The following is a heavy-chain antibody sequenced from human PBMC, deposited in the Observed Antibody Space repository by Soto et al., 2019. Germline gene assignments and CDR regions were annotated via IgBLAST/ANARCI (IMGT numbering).Heavy chain of an antibody. CDR2: IYWDDDK. Sequence: QITLKESGPTLVKPTQTRTLTCTFSGFSLSTSGVGVGWIRQPPGKALEWLALIYWDDDKRYSPSLKSRLTITKDTSKNQVVLTMTNMDPVDTATYYCAHSNRYCSSNSCPNWFDPWGQGTLVTVSS. CDR1: GFSLSTSGVG. D-gene: IGHD2-2*01. V-gene: IGHV2-5*02. CDR3: AHSNRYCSSNSCPNWFDP. J-gene: IGHJ5*02.